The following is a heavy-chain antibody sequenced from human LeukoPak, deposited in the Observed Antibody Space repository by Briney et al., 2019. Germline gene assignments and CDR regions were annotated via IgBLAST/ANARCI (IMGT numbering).Heavy chain of an antibody. V-gene: IGHV3-7*01. Sequence: PGGSLRLSCAASGFNVNNAWMSWVRQAPGKGLEWVANIRQDGNEKYYLDSVKGRFTISRDNAKNSLYLQMNSLRAEDTAVYYCANYYYDSTSYPYWGQGTLVTVSS. CDR2: IRQDGNEK. J-gene: IGHJ4*02. CDR1: GFNVNNAW. D-gene: IGHD3-22*01. CDR3: ANYYYDSTSYPY.